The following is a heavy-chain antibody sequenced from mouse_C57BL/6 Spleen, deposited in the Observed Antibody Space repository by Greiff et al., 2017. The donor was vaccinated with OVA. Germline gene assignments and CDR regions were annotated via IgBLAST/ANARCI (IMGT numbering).Heavy chain of an antibody. D-gene: IGHD1-1*01. V-gene: IGHV1-55*01. CDR1: GYTFTSYW. Sequence: VQLQQSGAELVKPGASVKMSCKASGYTFTSYWITWVKQRPGQGLEWIGDIYPGSGSTNYNEKFKSKATLTVDTSSSTAYMQLSSLTSEDSAVYYCARVTTPVGGVWYFDVWGTGTTVTVSS. CDR3: ARVTTPVGGVWYFDV. CDR2: IYPGSGST. J-gene: IGHJ1*03.